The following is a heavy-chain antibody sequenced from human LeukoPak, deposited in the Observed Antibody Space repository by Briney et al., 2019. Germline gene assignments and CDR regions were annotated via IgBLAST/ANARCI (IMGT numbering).Heavy chain of an antibody. V-gene: IGHV4-30-2*01. CDR3: ARARNWGTTTPYYFDY. D-gene: IGHD7-27*01. Sequence: SETLSLTCSVSGGSLNTTGYYWSWIRQTPRQGLEWIGYIYHSGSTYYNPSLKSRVSISLDRSKNQFSLKVTSVTPEDTAVYYCARARNWGTTTPYYFDYWGQGTLVTVSS. CDR1: GGSLNTTGYY. J-gene: IGHJ4*02. CDR2: IYHSGST.